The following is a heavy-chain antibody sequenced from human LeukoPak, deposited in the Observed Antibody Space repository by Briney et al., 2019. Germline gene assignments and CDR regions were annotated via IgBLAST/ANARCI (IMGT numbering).Heavy chain of an antibody. V-gene: IGHV3-30*04. CDR1: GFTFSRYA. J-gene: IGHJ4*02. D-gene: IGHD1-26*01. CDR3: TRTIQWELPDICDY. CDR2: ISNDGRNK. Sequence: GGSLRLSCAVSGFTFSRYAMHWARQAPGKGLEWVTVISNDGRNKNYADFVKGRFTISRDNSKNTLYLQMNSLRAEDTAVYYCTRTIQWELPDICDYWGQGTLVTVSS.